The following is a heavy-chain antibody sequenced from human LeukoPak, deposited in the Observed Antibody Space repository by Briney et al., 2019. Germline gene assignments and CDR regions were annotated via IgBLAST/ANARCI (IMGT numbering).Heavy chain of an antibody. V-gene: IGHV3-21*01. Sequence: GGSLRLSCAASGFTFSSYSMNWVRQAPGKGLEWVSSISSSSSYIYYAASVKGRVTISRDNAKNSLYLQMNSLRAADTAVYYCARVRGSGNYYFDYWGQGTLVTVSS. CDR3: ARVRGSGNYYFDY. CDR2: ISSSSSYI. D-gene: IGHD3-10*01. J-gene: IGHJ4*02. CDR1: GFTFSSYS.